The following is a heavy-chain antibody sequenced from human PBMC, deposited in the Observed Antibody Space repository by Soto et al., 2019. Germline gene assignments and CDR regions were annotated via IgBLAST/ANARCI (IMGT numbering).Heavy chain of an antibody. CDR2: IYMNGST. J-gene: IGHJ6*02. D-gene: IGHD6-19*01. CDR1: GGPISSYY. V-gene: IGHV4-4*07. CDR3: VRDGSSGWYYYGMDV. Sequence: SETLSLTCTVSGGPISSYYWSWIRQPAGKGLEWIGRIYMNGSTNYSPSLKSRVTVSVDTSKSQFSLMLNSVTAADTAVYYCVRDGSSGWYYYGMDVWGQGTPVTVSS.